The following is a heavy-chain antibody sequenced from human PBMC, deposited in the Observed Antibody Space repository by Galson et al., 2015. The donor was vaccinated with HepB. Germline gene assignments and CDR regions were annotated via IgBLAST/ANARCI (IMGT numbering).Heavy chain of an antibody. D-gene: IGHD2-8*02. CDR3: AREVWSPFDC. Sequence: SLRLSCAASGFTFSSYAMHWVRQAPGKGLEWVAVISYDGSNKYYADSVKGRFTISRDNSKNTLYLQMNSLRAEDTAVYYCAREVWSPFDCWGQGTLVTVSS. CDR1: GFTFSSYA. V-gene: IGHV3-30*04. J-gene: IGHJ4*02. CDR2: ISYDGSNK.